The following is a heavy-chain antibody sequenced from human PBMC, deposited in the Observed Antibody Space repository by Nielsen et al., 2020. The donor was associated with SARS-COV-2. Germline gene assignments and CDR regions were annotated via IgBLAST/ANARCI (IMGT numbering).Heavy chain of an antibody. D-gene: IGHD2-15*01. J-gene: IGHJ3*02. Sequence: WIRQPPGKGLEWIGYIYYTGSTYYNPSLKSRVSISFDTSENQFSLKLSSVTAADTAVYYCAAGPTWYSLFCIWGQGTMVTVSS. V-gene: IGHV4-31*02. CDR3: AAGPTWYSLFCI. CDR2: IYYTGST.